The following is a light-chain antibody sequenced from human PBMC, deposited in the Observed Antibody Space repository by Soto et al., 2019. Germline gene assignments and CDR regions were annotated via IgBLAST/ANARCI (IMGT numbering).Light chain of an antibody. CDR3: QQYGSSLWT. J-gene: IGKJ1*01. CDR1: QTIGRNY. CDR2: GAS. Sequence: DIVLTQSPGTLSLSPGETATLSCRASQTIGRNYLAWYQQKPGQAPRLLIYGASSRATGIPDRFSGSGSGTDFTLTISRLEPEDFAVYYCQQYGSSLWTFGQGTKVDIK. V-gene: IGKV3-20*01.